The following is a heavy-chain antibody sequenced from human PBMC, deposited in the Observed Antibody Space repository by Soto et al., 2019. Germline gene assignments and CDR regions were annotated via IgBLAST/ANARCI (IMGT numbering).Heavy chain of an antibody. CDR3: ARALDRIAAAGAIDY. D-gene: IGHD6-13*01. Sequence: QVQLQQSGPGLVKPSQTLSLTCAISGDSVSRNSAAWNWIRQSPSRGLEWLGRTYYRSKWYNDYAVSVKSRITINPATSKNHCSLQLNSVPPEDTAVYYCARALDRIAAAGAIDYWCQGTLVTVSS. CDR2: TYYRSKWYN. CDR1: GDSVSRNSAA. J-gene: IGHJ4*02. V-gene: IGHV6-1*01.